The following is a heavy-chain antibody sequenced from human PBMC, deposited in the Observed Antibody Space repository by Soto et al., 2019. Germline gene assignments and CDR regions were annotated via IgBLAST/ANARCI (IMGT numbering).Heavy chain of an antibody. D-gene: IGHD2-2*01. Sequence: EVQLLESGGGLVQPGRSLRLSCAASGFTFSSYAMSWVRQAPGKGLEWVSAISGSGGSTYYADSVKGRFTISRDNSKNTLYLQMNSLRAEDTAVYYWAKEGVDFSSTSCRYNWFDPWGQGTLVTVSS. CDR2: ISGSGGST. CDR1: GFTFSSYA. CDR3: AKEGVDFSSTSCRYNWFDP. J-gene: IGHJ5*02. V-gene: IGHV3-23*01.